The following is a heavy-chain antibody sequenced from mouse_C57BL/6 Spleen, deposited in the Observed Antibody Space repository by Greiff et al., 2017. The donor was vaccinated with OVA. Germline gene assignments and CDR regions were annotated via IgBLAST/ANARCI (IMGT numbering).Heavy chain of an antibody. CDR3: ARAWGHYSNYVGY. J-gene: IGHJ2*01. D-gene: IGHD2-5*01. Sequence: QVQLKESGAELVKPGASVKISCKASGYAFSSYWMNWVKQRPGKGLEWIGQIYPGDGDTNYNGKFKGKATLTADKSSSTAYMQLSSLTSEDSAVYFCARAWGHYSNYVGYWGQGTTLTVSS. CDR2: IYPGDGDT. CDR1: GYAFSSYW. V-gene: IGHV1-80*01.